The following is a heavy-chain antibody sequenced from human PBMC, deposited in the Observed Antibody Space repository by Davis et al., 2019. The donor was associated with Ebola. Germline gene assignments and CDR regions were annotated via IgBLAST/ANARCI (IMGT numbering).Heavy chain of an antibody. Sequence: GGSLRLSCAASGFTFSSYAMHWVRQAPGKGLEWVASVSSYSDTISYADSVQGRFTISRDNAKDSVFLQMSSLRAEDTAVYYCTRDRDYYDPGAYHPRGWFDRWGQGTLVTVSS. CDR3: TRDRDYYDPGAYHPRGWFDR. J-gene: IGHJ5*02. V-gene: IGHV3-21*01. CDR1: GFTFSSYA. CDR2: VSSYSDTI. D-gene: IGHD3-22*01.